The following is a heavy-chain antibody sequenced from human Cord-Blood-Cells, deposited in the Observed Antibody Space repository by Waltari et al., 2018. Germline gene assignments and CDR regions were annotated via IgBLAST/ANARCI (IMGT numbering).Heavy chain of an antibody. V-gene: IGHV1-69*01. CDR1: GSPFSTYS. J-gene: IGHJ3*02. Sequence: QVQLVQSGAEVKKPVSSVKVSCKAAGSPFSTYSLSWVRQAPGHGFEWMGGIIPIYGTANYAQKFQGSVTSAADESTSTAYMGLSSLRSEETAVYYCAGQPNSYDAFDSWGQGTMVTVSS. D-gene: IGHD5-18*01. CDR2: IIPIYGTA. CDR3: AGQPNSYDAFDS.